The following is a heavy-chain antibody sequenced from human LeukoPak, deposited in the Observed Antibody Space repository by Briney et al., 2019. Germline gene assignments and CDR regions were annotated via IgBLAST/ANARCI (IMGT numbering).Heavy chain of an antibody. CDR1: GGSISSYY. Sequence: SETLSLTCTVSGGSISSYYWSWIRQHPGKGLEWIGYIYYSGSTYYNPSLKSRVTISVDTSKNQFSLKLSSVTAADTAVYYCARDYYDSSGYYGFDYWGQGTLVTVSS. CDR3: ARDYYDSSGYYGFDY. V-gene: IGHV4-59*06. D-gene: IGHD3-22*01. CDR2: IYYSGST. J-gene: IGHJ4*02.